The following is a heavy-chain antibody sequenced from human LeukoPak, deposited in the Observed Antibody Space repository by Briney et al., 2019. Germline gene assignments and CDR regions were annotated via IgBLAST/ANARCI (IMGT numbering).Heavy chain of an antibody. D-gene: IGHD3-22*01. CDR3: AKTGYYYDSSGYYNWFDP. V-gene: IGHV4-59*01. Sequence: PSETLSLTXTVSGGSISSYYWSWIRQPPGKGLEWIGYIYYSGSTNYNPSLKSRVTISVDTSKNQFSLKLSSVTAADTAVYYCAKTGYYYDSSGYYNWFDPWGQGTLVTVSS. CDR2: IYYSGST. CDR1: GGSISSYY. J-gene: IGHJ5*02.